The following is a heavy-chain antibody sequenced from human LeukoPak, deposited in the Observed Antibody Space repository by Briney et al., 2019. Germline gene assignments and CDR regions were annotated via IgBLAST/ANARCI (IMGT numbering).Heavy chain of an antibody. CDR2: ISAYNGNT. Sequence: ASVKVSCKASGYTFTSYGISWVRQAPGQGLEWMGWISAYNGNTNYAQKLQGRVTMTTDTSTSTAYMELRSLRSDDTAAYYCAREGWTPPLYYYYGMDVWGQGTTVTVSS. CDR1: GYTFTSYG. CDR3: AREGWTPPLYYYYGMDV. V-gene: IGHV1-18*01. D-gene: IGHD2-15*01. J-gene: IGHJ6*02.